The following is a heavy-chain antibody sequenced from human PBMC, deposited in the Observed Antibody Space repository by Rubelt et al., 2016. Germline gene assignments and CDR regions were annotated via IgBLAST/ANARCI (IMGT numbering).Heavy chain of an antibody. CDR3: AGQMTTVNGWFDP. Sequence: QVQLQQWGAGLLKPSETLSLTCAVYGGSFSGYYWSWIRQPPGKGLEWIGEINHSGSTNYNPSLKSRVTISVDTSKNQFSLKLSSVTAADTAVYYCAGQMTTVNGWFDPWGQGTLVTVSS. J-gene: IGHJ5*02. D-gene: IGHD4-17*01. CDR1: GGSFSGYY. V-gene: IGHV4-34*01. CDR2: INHSGST.